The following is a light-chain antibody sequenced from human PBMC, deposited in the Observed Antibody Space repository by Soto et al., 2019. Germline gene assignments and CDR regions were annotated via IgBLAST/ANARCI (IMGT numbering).Light chain of an antibody. Sequence: EIVLTQSPGTLSLSPGEGATLTCTTSQSINSDYLAWYQQKPGQAPGLLIYATSRRAPGSPDRISGSGSGTDFTLTISRLEPEDFAVYYCQQYGSTPLTFGGGTKVEIK. CDR1: QSINSDY. V-gene: IGKV3-20*01. CDR3: QQYGSTPLT. CDR2: ATS. J-gene: IGKJ4*01.